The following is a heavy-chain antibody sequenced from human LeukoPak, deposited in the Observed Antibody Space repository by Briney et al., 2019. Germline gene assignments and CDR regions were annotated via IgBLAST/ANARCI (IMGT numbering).Heavy chain of an antibody. Sequence: SETLSLTCAVSGGSISSSNWWSWVRQPPGKGLEWIGEIYHSGSTNYNPSLKSRVTISVDKSKNQFSPKLSSVTAADTAVYYCARQGSGWYYFDYWGQGTVVTVSS. J-gene: IGHJ4*02. CDR1: GGSISSSNW. D-gene: IGHD6-19*01. CDR2: IYHSGST. CDR3: ARQGSGWYYFDY. V-gene: IGHV4-4*02.